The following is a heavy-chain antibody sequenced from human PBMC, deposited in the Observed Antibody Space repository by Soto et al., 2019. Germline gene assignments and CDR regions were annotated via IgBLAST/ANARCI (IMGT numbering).Heavy chain of an antibody. Sequence: EVQLVESGGGLVQPGGSLRLSCAASGFTFSSYWMHWVRQAPGKGLVWVSRINSDGSSTSYADSVKGRFTISRDNAKNTLYLQMNSLRAEDTAVYYWARDCSSSWGYGMDVWGQGTTVTVSS. D-gene: IGHD6-13*01. CDR3: ARDCSSSWGYGMDV. CDR2: INSDGSST. J-gene: IGHJ6*02. V-gene: IGHV3-74*01. CDR1: GFTFSSYW.